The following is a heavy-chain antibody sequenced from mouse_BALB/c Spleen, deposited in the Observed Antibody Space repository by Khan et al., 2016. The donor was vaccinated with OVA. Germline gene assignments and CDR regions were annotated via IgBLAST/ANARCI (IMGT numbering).Heavy chain of an antibody. CDR3: ASGGYLYFDV. CDR1: GYTFTNYG. V-gene: IGHV9-3-1*01. D-gene: IGHD1-1*02. J-gene: IGHJ1*01. Sequence: QIQLVQSGPEPKKPGETVKISCKASGYTFTNYGMNWVKQAPGKGLKWMGWINTYTGEPTYVDDFKGRFAFSLETSASTAYLQINNLKNEDTATYFCASGGYLYFDVWGAGTTVTVSS. CDR2: INTYTGEP.